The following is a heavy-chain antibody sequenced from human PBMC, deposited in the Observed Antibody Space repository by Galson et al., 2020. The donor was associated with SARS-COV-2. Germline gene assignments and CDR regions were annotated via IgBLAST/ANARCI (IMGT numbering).Heavy chain of an antibody. Sequence: GGSLRLSCAASGFTFNDYAMHWVRQAPGKGLEWVALISYDGSNKYYADSVQGRFTISRDNSRNTVYLQMDSLRVADTAAYFCARDVLNTANYFYGLGVWGQGATVTVS. J-gene: IGHJ6*02. CDR3: ARDVLNTANYFYGLGV. CDR2: ISYDGSNK. CDR1: GFTFNDYA. V-gene: IGHV3-30*03. D-gene: IGHD2-21*02.